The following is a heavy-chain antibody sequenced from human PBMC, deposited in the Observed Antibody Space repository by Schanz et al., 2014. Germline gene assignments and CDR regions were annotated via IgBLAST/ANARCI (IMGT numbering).Heavy chain of an antibody. D-gene: IGHD2-15*01. V-gene: IGHV3-23*01. CDR3: ARGGAAYYFDD. J-gene: IGHJ4*02. CDR2: ISGSGTTT. CDR1: GFTFNIYA. Sequence: EAQLLDSGGGLAQPGGSLRLSCAASGFTFNIYAMSWVRQAPGKGLEWVAGISGSGTTTYYAASVKGRFTISRDNSKNTVYIQMNSLRAEDTAVYYCARGGAAYYFDDWGQGTLVTVSS.